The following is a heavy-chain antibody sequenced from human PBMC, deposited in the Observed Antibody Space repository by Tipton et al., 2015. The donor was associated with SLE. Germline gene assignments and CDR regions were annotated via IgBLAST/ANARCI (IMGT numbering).Heavy chain of an antibody. CDR2: IYSRGNT. CDR3: AKAGGKGGLCIGDYGVDV. CDR1: GFTFSNYA. V-gene: IGHV3-23*03. D-gene: IGHD3-16*01. Sequence: SLRLSCAASGFTFSNYAMTWVRQAPGKGLEWVSLIYSRGNTYYTDSVKGRCTISRDNSKNTLHLQMNSLRADDTAVYYCAKAGGKGGLCIGDYGVDVCGYVTAVTFSS. J-gene: IGHJ6*01.